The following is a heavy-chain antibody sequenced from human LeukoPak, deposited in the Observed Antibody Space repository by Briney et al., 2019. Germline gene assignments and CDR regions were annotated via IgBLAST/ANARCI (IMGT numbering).Heavy chain of an antibody. D-gene: IGHD3-22*01. V-gene: IGHV1-46*01. CDR1: GYTFTSYY. Sequence: ASVKVSCKASGYTFTSYYMHWVRQAPGQGLEWMGIINPSGGSTSYAQKFQGRVTMTRDTSTNTVYMELSSLRSEDTAVYYCAREGSPMIVVVGGTGGGFDPWGQGTLVTVSS. J-gene: IGHJ5*02. CDR3: AREGSPMIVVVGGTGGGFDP. CDR2: INPSGGST.